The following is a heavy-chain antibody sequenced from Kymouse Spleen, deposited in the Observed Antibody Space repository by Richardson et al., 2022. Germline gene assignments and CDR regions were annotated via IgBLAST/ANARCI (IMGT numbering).Heavy chain of an antibody. CDR3: ARVGAVFYYYYGMDV. Sequence: QVQLVESGGGVVQPGRSLRLSCAASGFTFSSYGMHWVRQAPGKGLEWVAVIWYDGSNKYYADSVKGRFTISRDNSKNTLYLQMNSLRAEDTAVYYCARVGAVFYYYYGMDVWGQGTTVTVSS. V-gene: IGHV3-33*01. J-gene: IGHJ6*02. CDR1: GFTFSSYG. CDR2: IWYDGSNK. D-gene: IGHD1-26*01.